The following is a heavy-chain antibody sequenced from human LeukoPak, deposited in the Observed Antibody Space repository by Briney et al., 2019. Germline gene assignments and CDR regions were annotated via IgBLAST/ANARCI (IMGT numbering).Heavy chain of an antibody. D-gene: IGHD3-9*01. CDR1: GGSISSGGYY. J-gene: IGHJ4*02. V-gene: IGHV4-31*03. CDR3: AGAPVSDFDWSLGGFDY. CDR2: IYYSGST. Sequence: PSETLSLTCTVSGGSISSGGYYWSWIRQHPGKGLEWSGYIYYSGSTYYNPSLKSRVTISVDTSKNQFSLKLSSVTAADTAVYYCAGAPVSDFDWSLGGFDYWGQGTLVTVSS.